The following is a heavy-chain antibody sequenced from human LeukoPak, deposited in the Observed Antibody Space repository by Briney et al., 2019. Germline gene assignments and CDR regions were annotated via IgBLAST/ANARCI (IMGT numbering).Heavy chain of an antibody. J-gene: IGHJ4*02. V-gene: IGHV4-4*07. CDR2: IYTSGST. CDR1: GGSVSDYY. CDR3: ARASYSYDINGWVPFDY. Sequence: SETLSLTCTISGGSVSDYYWSWLRQPAGKGLEWIGRIYTSGSTNYNPSLKSRVTISGDTSKNQFSLRLSSVTAADTAVYYCARASYSYDINGWVPFDYWGQGTLVTVSS. D-gene: IGHD3-22*01.